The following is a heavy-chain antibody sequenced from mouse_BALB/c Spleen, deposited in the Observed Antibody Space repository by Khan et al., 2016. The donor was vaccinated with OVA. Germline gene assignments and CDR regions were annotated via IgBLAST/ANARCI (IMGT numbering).Heavy chain of an antibody. J-gene: IGHJ4*01. CDR1: GFSSTNYG. D-gene: IGHD2-1*01. CDR3: ATIFYGKRYDAIDY. CDR2: IWAAGNT. Sequence: QVQLKESGPGLVAPSQSLSITCTVSGFSSTNYGVHWVRQPPGKGLEWLGVIWAAGNTNSNSALMSRLSISTDKSKSQVFLRMNSLQTDDTAVYYCATIFYGKRYDAIDYWGQGTSVTVSS. V-gene: IGHV2-9*02.